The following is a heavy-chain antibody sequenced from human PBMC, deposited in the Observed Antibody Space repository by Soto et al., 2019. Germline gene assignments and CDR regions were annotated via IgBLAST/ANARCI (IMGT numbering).Heavy chain of an antibody. V-gene: IGHV4-34*01. CDR1: GGSFSGYY. J-gene: IGHJ4*02. Sequence: SETLSLTCAVYGGSFSGYYWSWIRQPPGKGLEWIGEINHSGSTNYNPSLKSRVTISVDTSKNRFSLKLSSVTAADTAVYYCASRCSGGSCPIDYWGQGTLVTVSS. D-gene: IGHD2-15*01. CDR3: ASRCSGGSCPIDY. CDR2: INHSGST.